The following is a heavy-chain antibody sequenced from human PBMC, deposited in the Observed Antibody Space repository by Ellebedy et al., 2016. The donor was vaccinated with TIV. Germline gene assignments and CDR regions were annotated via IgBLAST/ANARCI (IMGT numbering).Heavy chain of an antibody. V-gene: IGHV3-23*01. CDR3: AKARGPTLEYYYGSGRGTFDY. J-gene: IGHJ4*02. CDR2: ISGSGGST. CDR1: GFTFSSYA. D-gene: IGHD3-10*01. Sequence: GESLKISXAASGFTFSSYAMSWVRQAPGKGLEWVSAISGSGGSTYYADSVKGRFTISRDNSKNTLYLQMNSLRAEDTAVYYCAKARGPTLEYYYGSGRGTFDYWGQGTLVTVSS.